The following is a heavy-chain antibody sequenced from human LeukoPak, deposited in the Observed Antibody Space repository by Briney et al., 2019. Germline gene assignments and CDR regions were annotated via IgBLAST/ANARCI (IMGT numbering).Heavy chain of an antibody. CDR1: GGSISSSNW. V-gene: IGHV4-4*02. CDR2: IYHSGST. Sequence: SGTLSLTCAVSGGSISSSNWWSWVRQPPGKGLEWIGEIYHSGSTNYNPSLKSRVTISVDKSKNQFSLKLSSVTAADTAVYYCARVGQQLVPSDNDPWGQGALVTVSS. D-gene: IGHD6-13*01. J-gene: IGHJ5*02. CDR3: ARVGQQLVPSDNDP.